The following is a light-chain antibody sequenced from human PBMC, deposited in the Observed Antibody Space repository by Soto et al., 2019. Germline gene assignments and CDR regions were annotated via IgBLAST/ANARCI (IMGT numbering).Light chain of an antibody. J-gene: IGKJ5*01. V-gene: IGKV3-15*01. CDR1: QSVSSN. CDR2: GAS. Sequence: EVVMTHSPATLSVSPCERATLSSRASQSVSSNLARYQQKPGQAPRLLIYGASARATGIPARFSGSGSGTEFTLTISSLQSEDFAVYYCQQYNNWPPITFGQGTRLEVK. CDR3: QQYNNWPPIT.